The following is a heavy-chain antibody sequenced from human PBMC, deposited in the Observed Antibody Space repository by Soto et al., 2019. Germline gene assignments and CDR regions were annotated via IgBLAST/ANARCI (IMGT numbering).Heavy chain of an antibody. CDR3: AKDRAHVLRFLEWLLGTFDY. J-gene: IGHJ4*02. V-gene: IGHV3-23*01. CDR2: ISGSGGST. Sequence: GGSLRLSCVASGFTFSSYAMSWVRQAPGKGLEWVSAISGSGGSTYYADSVKGRFTISRDNSKNTLYLQMNSLRAEDTAVYYCAKDRAHVLRFLEWLLGTFDYWGQGTLVTVSS. CDR1: GFTFSSYA. D-gene: IGHD3-3*01.